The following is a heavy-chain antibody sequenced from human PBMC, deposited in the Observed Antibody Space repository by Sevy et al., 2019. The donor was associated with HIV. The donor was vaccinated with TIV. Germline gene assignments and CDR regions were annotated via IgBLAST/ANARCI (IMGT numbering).Heavy chain of an antibody. D-gene: IGHD6-19*01. J-gene: IGHJ4*02. Sequence: GGSLRLSCAASGFTFSSYAMSWVRQAPGKGLEWVSAISGSGGSTYYADSVKGRFTISRDISKNRLYLQMNSLGAEDTAVYYCAKGWRGGIAVAGSCFDYWGQGTLVTVSS. V-gene: IGHV3-23*01. CDR1: GFTFSSYA. CDR3: AKGWRGGIAVAGSCFDY. CDR2: ISGSGGST.